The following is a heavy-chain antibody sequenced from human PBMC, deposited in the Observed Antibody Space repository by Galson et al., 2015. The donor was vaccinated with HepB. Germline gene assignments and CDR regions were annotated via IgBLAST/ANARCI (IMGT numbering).Heavy chain of an antibody. CDR2: IDWDDDK. Sequence: PALVKPTQTLTLTCTFSGFSVSTSGMRVSWIRQPPGKALEWLARIDWDDDKFYSTSLKTRLTISKDTSKNQVVLTMTNMDPVDTASYYCARVSGSYRDAFDIWGQGTMVTVSS. CDR1: GFSVSTSGMR. J-gene: IGHJ3*02. V-gene: IGHV2-70*04. CDR3: ARVSGSYRDAFDI. D-gene: IGHD1-26*01.